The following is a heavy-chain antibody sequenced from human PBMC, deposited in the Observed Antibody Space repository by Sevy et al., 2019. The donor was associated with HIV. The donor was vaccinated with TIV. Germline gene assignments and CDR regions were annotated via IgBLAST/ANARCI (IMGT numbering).Heavy chain of an antibody. CDR2: ISHDGVSA. Sequence: GGSLRLSCAASRFGFSDHAMHWVRQAPGKGLEWLGVISHDGVSAFYADTVKGRFTISRDNSRNILYLQIKSLSPDDTAMYYCARDGMAVDDYEWGMGYFDYWGQGSLVTVSS. CDR1: RFGFSDHA. J-gene: IGHJ4*02. CDR3: ARDGMAVDDYEWGMGYFDY. D-gene: IGHD3-16*01. V-gene: IGHV3-30-3*01.